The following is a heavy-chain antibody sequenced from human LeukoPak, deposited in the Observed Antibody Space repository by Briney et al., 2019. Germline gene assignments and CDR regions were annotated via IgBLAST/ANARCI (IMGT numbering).Heavy chain of an antibody. CDR1: GGSFSGYY. J-gene: IGHJ4*02. V-gene: IGHV4-34*01. CDR3: AREALITGTTSFDY. D-gene: IGHD1-20*01. Sequence: SETLSLTCAVYGGSFSGYYWSWIRQPLGKGLEWIGEINHSGSTNCNPSLKSRVTISVDTAKSQVSLKLSSVTAADTAVYYCAREALITGTTSFDYWGQGTLVTVSS. CDR2: INHSGST.